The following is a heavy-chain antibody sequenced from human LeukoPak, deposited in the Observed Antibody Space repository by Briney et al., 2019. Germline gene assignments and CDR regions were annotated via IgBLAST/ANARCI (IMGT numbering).Heavy chain of an antibody. D-gene: IGHD4-17*01. J-gene: IGHJ4*02. Sequence: PSETLSLTCTVSGGSISSGGYYWSWVRQHPEKGLEWIGYIYYSGTAYYNPSLKSRVTMSVDTSKNQFSLKLDSVTAADTAVYXXXRFSNDHGVKFDYWGQGTLVTVSS. CDR3: XRFSNDHGVKFDY. CDR1: GGSISSGGYY. V-gene: IGHV4-31*03. CDR2: IYYSGTA.